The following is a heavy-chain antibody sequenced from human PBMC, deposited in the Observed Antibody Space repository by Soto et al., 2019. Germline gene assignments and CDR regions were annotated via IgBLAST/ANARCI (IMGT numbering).Heavy chain of an antibody. V-gene: IGHV4-39*01. CDR2: VHYNGFT. CDR1: GGSISSSSYY. J-gene: IGHJ4*02. Sequence: QLQLRESGPGLVKPSETLSLTCTVSGGSISSSSYYWAWNRQSPGKGLEWIGSVHYNGFTYYNQTPRSGITLAVDTSNTQFYLKLTSVTAADTAGYYCAKMGDFWSGPGELEQWGKGALVTGSS. CDR3: AKMGDFWSGPGELEQ. D-gene: IGHD3-3*01.